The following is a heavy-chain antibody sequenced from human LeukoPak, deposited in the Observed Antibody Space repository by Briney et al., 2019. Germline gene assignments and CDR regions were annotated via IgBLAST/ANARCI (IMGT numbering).Heavy chain of an antibody. CDR3: ARRGDYAGGLGYYGMDV. Sequence: GGSLRLSCAASGFTFSSYGMHWVRQAPGKGLEWVAFIRYDGSNKYYADSVKGRFTISRDNSKNTLYLQMNSLRAEDTAVYYCARRGDYAGGLGYYGMDVWGQGTTVTVSS. CDR1: GFTFSSYG. CDR2: IRYDGSNK. J-gene: IGHJ6*02. V-gene: IGHV3-30*02. D-gene: IGHD4-17*01.